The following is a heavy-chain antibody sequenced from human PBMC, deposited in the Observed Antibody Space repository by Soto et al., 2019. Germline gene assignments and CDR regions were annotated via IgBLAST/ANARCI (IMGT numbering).Heavy chain of an antibody. CDR2: IYPGDSDT. CDR3: ARQGSSGWHYYYYMDV. Sequence: GESLKISCKGSGYSFTNYWIAWVRQMPGKGLEWMGIIYPGDSDTRYSPSFQGQVTISADKSISTAYLQWSSLKASDTAIYYCARQGSSGWHYYYYMDVWGKGTTVTVSS. J-gene: IGHJ6*03. V-gene: IGHV5-51*01. D-gene: IGHD6-19*01. CDR1: GYSFTNYW.